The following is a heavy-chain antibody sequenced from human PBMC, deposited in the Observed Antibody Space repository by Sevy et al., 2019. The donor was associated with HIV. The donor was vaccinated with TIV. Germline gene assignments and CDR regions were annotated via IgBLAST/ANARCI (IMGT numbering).Heavy chain of an antibody. D-gene: IGHD2-2*01. Sequence: SETLSLTCTVSGGSISSYYWSWIRQPPGKGLEWIGYIYYSGCTNYNPSLKSRVTISVDTSKNQFSLKLSSVTAADTAVYYCAIVVTVVVPAAMKVADYMDVWGKGTTVTVSS. V-gene: IGHV4-59*01. CDR3: AIVVTVVVPAAMKVADYMDV. J-gene: IGHJ6*03. CDR2: IYYSGCT. CDR1: GGSISSYY.